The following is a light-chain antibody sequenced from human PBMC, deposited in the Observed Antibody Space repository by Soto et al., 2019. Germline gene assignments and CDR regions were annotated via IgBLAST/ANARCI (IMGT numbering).Light chain of an antibody. Sequence: QSALTQPASVSGSPGQSVTISCTGTSSDVGAYNYVSWYQQYPGKAPKLLIYEVSNRPSGASYRFSGSKSGNTASLTISGLQAADEADYYCNSDSGGDSWVFGGGTKVTVL. J-gene: IGLJ3*02. CDR3: NSDSGGDSWV. CDR1: SSDVGAYNY. CDR2: EVS. V-gene: IGLV2-14*01.